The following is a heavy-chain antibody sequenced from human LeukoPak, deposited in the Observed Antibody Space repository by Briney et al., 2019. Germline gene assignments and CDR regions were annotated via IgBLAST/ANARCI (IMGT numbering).Heavy chain of an antibody. D-gene: IGHD2-2*02. Sequence: SETLSLTCAVYGGSFSGYYWSWIRQPPGKGLEWIGEINHSGSTNYNPSLKSRVTISVDTSKNQFSLKLSSVAAADTAVYYCARARAIGVHHWFDPWGQGTLVTVSS. J-gene: IGHJ5*02. CDR2: INHSGST. V-gene: IGHV4-34*01. CDR1: GGSFSGYY. CDR3: ARARAIGVHHWFDP.